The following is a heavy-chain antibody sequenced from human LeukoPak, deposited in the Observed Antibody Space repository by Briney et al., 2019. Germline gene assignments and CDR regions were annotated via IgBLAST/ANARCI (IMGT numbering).Heavy chain of an antibody. V-gene: IGHV3-7*01. Sequence: GGSLRLSCAASGFTFSSYWMSWVRQAPGKGLERVANMNQDGSEKYYVDSVKGRFTISRDNAKNSLYLKMNNLRAEDTAVYYCARGGELLRPADYWGQGTLVTVSS. D-gene: IGHD1-26*01. CDR3: ARGGELLRPADY. CDR2: MNQDGSEK. J-gene: IGHJ4*02. CDR1: GFTFSSYW.